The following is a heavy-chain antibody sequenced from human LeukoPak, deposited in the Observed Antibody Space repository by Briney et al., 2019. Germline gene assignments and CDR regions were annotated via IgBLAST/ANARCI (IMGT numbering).Heavy chain of an antibody. Sequence: GGSLRLSCAASGFIFSNYGMNWVRQAPGKGLEWVAAISASGSATSYADSVKGRFTISKDNSKNTVYLQMSSLRVDDTAVYYCAKAASSSWPSYYYGMDVWGQGTTVTVSS. V-gene: IGHV3-23*01. CDR3: AKAASSSWPSYYYGMDV. J-gene: IGHJ6*02. CDR1: GFIFSNYG. CDR2: ISASGSAT. D-gene: IGHD6-13*01.